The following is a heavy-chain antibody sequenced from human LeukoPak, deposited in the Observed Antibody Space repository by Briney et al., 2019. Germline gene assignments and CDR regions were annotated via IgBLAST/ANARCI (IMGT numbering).Heavy chain of an antibody. V-gene: IGHV5-51*01. CDR2: IYPGDSDT. D-gene: IGHD6-19*01. CDR3: ARLGEQWLPSYGMDV. J-gene: IGHJ6*02. CDR1: GCSFTTYW. Sequence: GESLKISCKGSGCSFTTYWIGWGRQMPGKGLEWMGIIYPGDSDTRYSPSFQGQVTISADKSISTAYLQWSSLKASDTAMYYCARLGEQWLPSYGMDVWGQGTTVTVSS.